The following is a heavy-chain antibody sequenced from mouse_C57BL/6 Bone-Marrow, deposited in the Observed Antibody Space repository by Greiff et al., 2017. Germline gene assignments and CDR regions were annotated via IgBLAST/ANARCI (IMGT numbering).Heavy chain of an antibody. Sequence: VQLQQPGAELVMPGASVKLSCKASGYTFTSYWMHWVKQRPGQGLEWIGEIDPSDSYTNYTQKFKGKFTLTVDKSSSTAYLQLSSLTAEDSAVXYCARGGYGSSLWAMDYWGQGTSVTVSS. D-gene: IGHD1-1*01. J-gene: IGHJ4*01. CDR2: IDPSDSYT. CDR1: GYTFTSYW. V-gene: IGHV1-69*01. CDR3: ARGGYGSSLWAMDY.